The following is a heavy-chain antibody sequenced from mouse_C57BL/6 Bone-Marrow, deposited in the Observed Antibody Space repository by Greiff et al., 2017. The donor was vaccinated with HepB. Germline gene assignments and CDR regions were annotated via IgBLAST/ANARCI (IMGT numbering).Heavy chain of an antibody. CDR3: ARSIYYGNYYFDY. Sequence: QVQLQQSGAELVKPGASVKLSCKASGYTFTSYWMHWVKQRPGQGLEWIGMIHPNSGSTNYNEKFKSKATLTVDKSSSTAYMQLSSLTSEDSAVYYCARSIYYGNYYFDYWGQGTTLTVSS. CDR1: GYTFTSYW. J-gene: IGHJ2*01. D-gene: IGHD2-1*01. V-gene: IGHV1-64*01. CDR2: IHPNSGST.